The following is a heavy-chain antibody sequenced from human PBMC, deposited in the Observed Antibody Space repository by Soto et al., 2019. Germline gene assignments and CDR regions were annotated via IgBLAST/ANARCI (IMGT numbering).Heavy chain of an antibody. J-gene: IGHJ4*02. D-gene: IGHD2-8*02. CDR3: AQDKITGLFDN. V-gene: IGHV4-34*01. CDR1: GGSFSGYY. CDR2: INHSGST. Sequence: ASETLSVTCAVDGGSFSGYYWTWIRQPPGTGLEWIGEINHSGSTNYNPSLKSRVTISVDTSKNQFSLKLTSVTAADTAVYYCAQDKITGLFDNWGQGTLVTVSS.